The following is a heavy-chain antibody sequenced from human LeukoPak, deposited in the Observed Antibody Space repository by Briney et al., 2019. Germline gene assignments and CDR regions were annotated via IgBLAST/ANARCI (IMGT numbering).Heavy chain of an antibody. CDR3: ARHTMIVVVPVAFDI. J-gene: IGHJ3*02. V-gene: IGHV5-51*01. D-gene: IGHD3-22*01. Sequence: GESLKISCKGSGYSFTSYWIGWVRQMPGKGLEWMGIIYPGDSDTRYSPSFQGQVTISADKSISTAYLQWSSLKASDTAMYYCARHTMIVVVPVAFDIWGQGTMVTVSS. CDR1: GYSFTSYW. CDR2: IYPGDSDT.